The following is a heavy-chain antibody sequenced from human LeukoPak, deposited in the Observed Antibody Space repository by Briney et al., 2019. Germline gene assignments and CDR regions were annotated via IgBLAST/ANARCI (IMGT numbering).Heavy chain of an antibody. CDR2: MSGSGGST. D-gene: IGHD5-18*01. J-gene: IGHJ6*03. CDR3: AKGDTAMVYFYYMDV. Sequence: GGSLRLSCAASGFTFSSYAMTWVRQAPGKGLEWVSVMSGSGGSTFYADSLKGRFTISRDNSKNTLYLQMNSLRADDTAIYYCAKGDTAMVYFYYMDVWGKGTTVTVSS. V-gene: IGHV3-23*01. CDR1: GFTFSSYA.